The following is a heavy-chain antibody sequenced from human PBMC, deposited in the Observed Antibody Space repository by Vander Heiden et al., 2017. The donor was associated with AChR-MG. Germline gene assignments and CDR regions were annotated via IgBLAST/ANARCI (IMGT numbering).Heavy chain of an antibody. CDR3: ARSPRGFWDFDY. CDR2: IGTAGDT. V-gene: IGHV3-13*01. D-gene: IGHD3-16*01. J-gene: IGHJ4*02. CDR1: GFTVSSYD. Sequence: EVQLVESGGGLVQPGGSLRLSCAASGFTVSSYDMHWVRQAIGKGLEWVSAIGTAGDTYYPGSVKGRFTISRENAKNSLYLQMNSLRAGDTAVYYCARSPRGFWDFDYWGQGTLVTVSS.